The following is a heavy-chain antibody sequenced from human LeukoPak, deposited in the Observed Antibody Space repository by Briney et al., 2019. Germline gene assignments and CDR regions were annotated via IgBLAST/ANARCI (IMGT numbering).Heavy chain of an antibody. Sequence: GGSLRLSCAASGFTFSSYGMHWVRQAPGKGLEWVAVISYDGSNKYYADSVKGRFTMSRDNSKNTLYLQMNSLRAEDTAVYYCAKFSSSGAIDYWGQGTLVTVSS. CDR2: ISYDGSNK. D-gene: IGHD2-15*01. CDR3: AKFSSSGAIDY. CDR1: GFTFSSYG. V-gene: IGHV3-30*18. J-gene: IGHJ4*02.